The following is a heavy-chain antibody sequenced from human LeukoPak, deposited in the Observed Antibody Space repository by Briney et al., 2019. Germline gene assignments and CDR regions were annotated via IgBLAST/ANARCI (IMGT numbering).Heavy chain of an antibody. D-gene: IGHD3-16*01. V-gene: IGHV4-34*01. CDR3: ARGYDYVWGSYQH. CDR1: GGSFSGYY. J-gene: IGHJ1*01. Sequence: SETLSLTCAVYGGSFSGYYWSWLRQPPGKGLERIGEINHSGSTNYNPSLKSRVTISVDTSKNQFSLKLRSVTAADTAMYYCARGYDYVWGSYQHWGQGTLVTVSS. CDR2: INHSGST.